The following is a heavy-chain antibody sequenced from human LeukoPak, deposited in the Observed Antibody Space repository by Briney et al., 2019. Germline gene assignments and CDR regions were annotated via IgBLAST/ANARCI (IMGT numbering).Heavy chain of an antibody. D-gene: IGHD3-10*01. Sequence: SETLSLTCAVYGGSFSGYYWSWIRQPPGKGLEWIGEINHSGSTNYNPSLKSRVTISVDTSKNQFSLKLSSVTAADTAVYYCARGVPRYGSGSYSLFVPFLNFDYWGQGTLVTVSS. CDR3: ARGVPRYGSGSYSLFVPFLNFDY. V-gene: IGHV4-34*01. CDR2: INHSGST. CDR1: GGSFSGYY. J-gene: IGHJ4*02.